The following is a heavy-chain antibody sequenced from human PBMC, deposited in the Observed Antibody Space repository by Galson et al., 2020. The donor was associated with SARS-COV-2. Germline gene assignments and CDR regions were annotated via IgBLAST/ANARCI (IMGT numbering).Heavy chain of an antibody. CDR2: ISPSGSNI. D-gene: IGHD1-1*01. CDR1: GYTFTNHF. V-gene: IGHV1-46*01. J-gene: IGHJ4*02. CDR3: ARDVHLDYFDY. Sequence: ASLKVSCKTSGYTFTNHFMHWVRQAPGQGLEWMGIISPSGSNISYAQNFQGRVTMTTDTSTGTVFMELRSLRSDDSATYYCARDVHLDYFDYWGQGTLVTVSS.